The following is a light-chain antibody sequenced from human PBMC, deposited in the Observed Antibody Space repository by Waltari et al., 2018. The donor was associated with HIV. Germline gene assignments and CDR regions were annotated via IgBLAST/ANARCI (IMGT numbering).Light chain of an antibody. V-gene: IGLV2-14*03. J-gene: IGLJ3*02. Sequence: QSALAQPASVAGSPGQSITISCTGSISDIGLYDFVSWYQQYPGKAPRLLICSVSSRPSGISDRFSGCKSHKTATLTISDLQPEDEADYYCSSLTLTHSVLFGGGTRLTVL. CDR3: SSLTLTHSVL. CDR1: ISDIGLYDF. CDR2: SVS.